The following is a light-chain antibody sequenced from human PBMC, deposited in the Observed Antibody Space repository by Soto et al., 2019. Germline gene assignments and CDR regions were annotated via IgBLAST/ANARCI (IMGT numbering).Light chain of an antibody. CDR3: QQYSRYPLT. CDR2: KAS. Sequence: DIQMTQSPFTLSASVGDRVTISCRAGQTISSWLAWYQHKPGKAPKLLIYKASTLQTGVPSRFSGSGSGTEFTLTISSLQPDDFATYFCQQYSRYPLTFGQGTKVEIK. CDR1: QTISSW. V-gene: IGKV1-5*03. J-gene: IGKJ1*01.